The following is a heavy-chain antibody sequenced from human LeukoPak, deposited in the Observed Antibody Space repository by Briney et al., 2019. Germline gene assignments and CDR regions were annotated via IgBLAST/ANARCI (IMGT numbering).Heavy chain of an antibody. Sequence: GGSLRLSCAASGFTFSSYAMSWVRQAPGKGLEWVSAISGSGGSTYYADSVKGRFTISRDNSKNTLYLQMNSLRAEDTAVYYCARLRRITIFGSAGDYWGQGTLVTVSS. D-gene: IGHD3-3*01. J-gene: IGHJ4*02. CDR3: ARLRRITIFGSAGDY. CDR2: ISGSGGST. V-gene: IGHV3-23*01. CDR1: GFTFSSYA.